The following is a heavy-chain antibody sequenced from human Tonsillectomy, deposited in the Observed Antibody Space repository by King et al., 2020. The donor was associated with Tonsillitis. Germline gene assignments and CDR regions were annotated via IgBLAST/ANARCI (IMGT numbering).Heavy chain of an antibody. D-gene: IGHD3-22*01. CDR3: ARDHDSSGYYYVIDY. CDR1: GYTFTGYY. J-gene: IGHJ4*02. V-gene: IGHV1-2*02. CDR2: INPNSGGT. Sequence: GQLVQSGAEVKKPGASVNVSCKASGYTFTGYYIYWVRQAPGQGIEWMGWINPNSGGTHYAQKFQGRVSMTRDTSISTAYMELNRLRSDDTAVYFCARDHDSSGYYYVIDYWGQGTLVTVSS.